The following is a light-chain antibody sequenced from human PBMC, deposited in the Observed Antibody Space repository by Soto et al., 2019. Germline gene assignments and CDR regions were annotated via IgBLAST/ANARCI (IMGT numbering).Light chain of an antibody. J-gene: IGKJ1*01. CDR3: QHYNIYSGT. CDR1: QSISSW. V-gene: IGKV1-5*03. CDR2: KAS. Sequence: DIQMTQSPSTLSASVGDRVTITCRASQSISSWLAWYQQKPGKAPKILIYKASILESGVPSRFSGSGSGTEFTLTISSLQPDDFATYYCQHYNIYSGTFGQGTKVEVK.